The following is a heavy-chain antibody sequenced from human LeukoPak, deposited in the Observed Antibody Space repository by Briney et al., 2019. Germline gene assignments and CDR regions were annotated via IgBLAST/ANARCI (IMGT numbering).Heavy chain of an antibody. V-gene: IGHV4-59*01. CDR1: GGSISSYY. Sequence: SETLSLTCTVSGGSISSYYWSWIRQPPGKGLEWIGYIYYSGSTNYNPSLKSRVTISVDTSKNQFSLKLNSVTAADTTVYYCAGGGDSGGYYYPMFDYWGQGTLVTVSS. D-gene: IGHD3-22*01. J-gene: IGHJ4*02. CDR3: AGGGDSGGYYYPMFDY. CDR2: IYYSGST.